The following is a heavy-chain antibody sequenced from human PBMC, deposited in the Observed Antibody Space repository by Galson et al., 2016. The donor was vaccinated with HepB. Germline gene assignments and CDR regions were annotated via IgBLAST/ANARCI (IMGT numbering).Heavy chain of an antibody. J-gene: IGHJ4*02. V-gene: IGHV1-2*02. CDR1: GYILTGYY. D-gene: IGHD1-26*01. Sequence: SVKVSCKASGYILTGYYVHWVRQAPGQGLEWMGWIDPRSGGPIYAENFQGRVTMTRDTSINTAYMELSRLRSADTAVYYCARLRRIVTTGSWSSPSYFDYWGQGTLVTVSS. CDR3: ARLRRIVTTGSWSSPSYFDY. CDR2: IDPRSGGP.